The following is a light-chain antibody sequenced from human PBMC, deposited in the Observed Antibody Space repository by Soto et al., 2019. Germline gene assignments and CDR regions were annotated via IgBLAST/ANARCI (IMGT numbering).Light chain of an antibody. CDR1: QSVLGTI. Sequence: ESVLTQSPGTLSLSPGERATLSCRASQSVLGTILAWYQQLPGQAPRLLIYGASSRAPGIPDRFSGSGSGTDFTLTISRLEPEDFAVYYCQQYGASPWAFGQGTKVESK. J-gene: IGKJ1*01. V-gene: IGKV3-20*01. CDR2: GAS. CDR3: QQYGASPWA.